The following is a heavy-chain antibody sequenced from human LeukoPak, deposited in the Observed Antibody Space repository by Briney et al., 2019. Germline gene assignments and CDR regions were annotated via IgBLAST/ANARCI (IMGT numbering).Heavy chain of an antibody. V-gene: IGHV4-59*08. J-gene: IGHJ6*02. Sequence: PSETLSLTCTVSGGSISSYYWSWIRQPPGKGLEWIGYIYYSGSTNYNPSLKSRVTISVDTSKNQFSLKLSSVTAADTAVYYCARAFYSSIVGMDVWGQGTTVTVSS. CDR2: IYYSGST. D-gene: IGHD6-13*01. CDR1: GGSISSYY. CDR3: ARAFYSSIVGMDV.